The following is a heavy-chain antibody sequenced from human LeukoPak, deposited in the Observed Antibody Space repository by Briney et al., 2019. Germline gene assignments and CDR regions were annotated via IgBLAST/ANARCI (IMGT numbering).Heavy chain of an antibody. Sequence: PSETPSLTCTVSGGSISSYYWSWIRQPPGKGLEWIGYIYYSGSTNYNPSLKSRVTISVDTSKNQFSLKLSSVTAADTAVYYCARRGSGWYVGDYYFDYWGQGTLVTVSS. V-gene: IGHV4-59*08. CDR2: IYYSGST. J-gene: IGHJ4*02. D-gene: IGHD6-19*01. CDR3: ARRGSGWYVGDYYFDY. CDR1: GGSISSYY.